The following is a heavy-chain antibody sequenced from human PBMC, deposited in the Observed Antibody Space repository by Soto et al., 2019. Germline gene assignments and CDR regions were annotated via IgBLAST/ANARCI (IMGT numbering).Heavy chain of an antibody. CDR2: FHRSGSR. D-gene: IGHD1-26*01. CDR3: TNSQAVSRAES. Sequence: PSEILSLTGEVSAYSGAAGHYWSWIRQPPGKGREWLGCFHRSGSRYCRPSLKSRLAVSCDMSKNHVSLSLKSVSAADTAIYYCTNSQAVSRAESWGRG. V-gene: IGHV4-38-2*01. CDR1: AYSGAAGHY. J-gene: IGHJ5*02.